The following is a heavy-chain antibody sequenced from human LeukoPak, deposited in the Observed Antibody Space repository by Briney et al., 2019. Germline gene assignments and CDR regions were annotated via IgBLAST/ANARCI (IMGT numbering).Heavy chain of an antibody. J-gene: IGHJ4*02. CDR2: ILHNGDST. D-gene: IGHD3-22*01. CDR3: AKRRPYYDSSGYLDY. CDR1: GFTCSTYV. V-gene: IGHV3-23*01. Sequence: GGSLRLSCAASGFTCSTYVMSWVRQAPGKGLEWLSLILHNGDSTYYADSVKGRFTISRDNSKNTLYLQMNSLRAEDTAVYYCAKRRPYYDSSGYLDYWGQGTLVTVSS.